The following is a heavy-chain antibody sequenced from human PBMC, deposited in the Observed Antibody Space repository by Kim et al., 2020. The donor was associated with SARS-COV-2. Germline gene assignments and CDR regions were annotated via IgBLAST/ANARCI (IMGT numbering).Heavy chain of an antibody. CDR3: AKTGPVVPASIKGIYYY. D-gene: IGHD2-2*01. J-gene: IGHJ6*01. CDR2: ISYDGSNK. Sequence: WGSLRLSCAASGFTFSSYGMHWVRQAPGKGLEWVAVISYDGSNKYYADSVKGRFTISRDNSKNTLYLQMNSLRAEDTAVYYCAKTGPVVPASIKGIYYY. V-gene: IGHV3-30*18. CDR1: GFTFSSYG.